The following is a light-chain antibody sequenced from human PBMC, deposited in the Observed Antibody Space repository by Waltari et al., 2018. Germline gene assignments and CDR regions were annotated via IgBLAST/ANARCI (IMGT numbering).Light chain of an antibody. V-gene: IGKV3-11*01. Sequence: EIVLTQSPATLSLSPGERASLSCRASQSVSRDLVWYRQKPGQAPRLLIFDASIRATGTPARFSGSGSGTDFTLTISSLEPEDFAVYYCQQRRDWPLTFGGGTRVEI. J-gene: IGKJ4*01. CDR2: DAS. CDR3: QQRRDWPLT. CDR1: QSVSRD.